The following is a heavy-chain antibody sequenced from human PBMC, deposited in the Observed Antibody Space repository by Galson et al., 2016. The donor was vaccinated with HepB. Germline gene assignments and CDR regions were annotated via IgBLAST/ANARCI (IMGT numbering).Heavy chain of an antibody. V-gene: IGHV3-23*01. CDR2: VRGSNTGSSGRI. CDR1: GFTFSSYW. CDR3: AKGYGMDA. J-gene: IGHJ6*02. Sequence: SLRLSCAASGFTFSSYWMIWVRQAPGEGLEWVSVVRGSNTGSSGRISYAESVKGRFTISRDNSKDTLYLQMNSLRDEDTAVYYCAKGYGMDAWGQGTTVTVSS.